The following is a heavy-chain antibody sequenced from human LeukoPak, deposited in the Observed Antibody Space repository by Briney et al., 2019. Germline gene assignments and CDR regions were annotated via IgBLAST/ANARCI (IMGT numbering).Heavy chain of an antibody. CDR1: GYTFTSYD. V-gene: IGHV1-18*01. Sequence: GASVKVSCKASGYTFTSYDINWVRQAPGQGLEWMGWISAYKGNTNYARKFQGRVTMTTDTSTSTAYMELRSLRSDDTAVYYCARDPSLGLYTGGMEASDIWGQGTMVTVSS. D-gene: IGHD3-16*01. CDR2: ISAYKGNT. CDR3: ARDPSLGLYTGGMEASDI. J-gene: IGHJ3*02.